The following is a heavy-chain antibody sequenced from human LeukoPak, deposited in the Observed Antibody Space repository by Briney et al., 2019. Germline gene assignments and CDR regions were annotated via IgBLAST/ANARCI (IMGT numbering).Heavy chain of an antibody. CDR3: ARHRAYSSSSPFDY. V-gene: IGHV4-59*08. D-gene: IGHD6-6*01. Sequence: SETLSLTCSVSGGSISILYWSCIRHPPGEGLEWIGYIYYTGSTNYNPSLKSRATMFVDMSKNQFSLRLSSVTAADTAVYYCARHRAYSSSSPFDYWGQGTLVTVSS. CDR2: IYYTGST. CDR1: GGSISILY. J-gene: IGHJ4*02.